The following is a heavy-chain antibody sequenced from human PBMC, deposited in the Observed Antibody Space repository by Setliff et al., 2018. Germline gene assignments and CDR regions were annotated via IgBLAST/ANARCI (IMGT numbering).Heavy chain of an antibody. CDR2: IYSSGSI. CDR3: ARAPDSGTYYNLYPYYNDV. D-gene: IGHD1-26*01. J-gene: IGHJ6*03. V-gene: IGHV4-59*08. CDR1: GGSISGYY. Sequence: PSETLSLTCNVSGGSISGYYWSWIRQPPGKGLEWIGNIYSSGSIKYNPSLRSRVTISVDTVKNQFSLRLSSLTAADTAVYYCARAPDSGTYYNLYPYYNDVWGKGTTVNVSS.